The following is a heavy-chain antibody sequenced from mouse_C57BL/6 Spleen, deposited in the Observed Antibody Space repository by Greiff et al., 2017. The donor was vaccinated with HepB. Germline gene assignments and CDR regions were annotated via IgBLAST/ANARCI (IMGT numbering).Heavy chain of an antibody. CDR3: ARDGSSAMDY. D-gene: IGHD1-1*01. Sequence: VQLQQSGAELARPGASVKLSCKASGYTFTSYGISWVKQRTGQGLEWIGEIYPRSGNTYYNEKFKGKATLTADISSSTAYMELRSLTSEDSAVYFCARDGSSAMDYWGQGTSVTVSS. V-gene: IGHV1-81*01. J-gene: IGHJ4*01. CDR2: IYPRSGNT. CDR1: GYTFTSYG.